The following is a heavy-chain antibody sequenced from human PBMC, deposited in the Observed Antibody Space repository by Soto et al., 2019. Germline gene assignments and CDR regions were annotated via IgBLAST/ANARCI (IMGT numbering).Heavy chain of an antibody. D-gene: IGHD5-12*01. CDR3: AHSIGDGYLTRY. Sequence: QITLKESGPTLVKPTQTLTLTCTFSGFSLSTSGVGVGWIRQPPGKALEWLALIYWDDDKRYSPSLKSRLTITKDTSKNPVVLTMTNMDPVDTAPYYCAHSIGDGYLTRYWGQGTLVPVSS. V-gene: IGHV2-5*02. CDR2: IYWDDDK. CDR1: GFSLSTSGVG. J-gene: IGHJ4*02.